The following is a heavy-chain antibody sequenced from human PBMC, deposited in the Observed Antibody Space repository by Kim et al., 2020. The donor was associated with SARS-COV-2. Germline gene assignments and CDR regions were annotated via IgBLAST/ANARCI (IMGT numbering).Heavy chain of an antibody. D-gene: IGHD2-2*01. Sequence: KFTDRVTIHRDKSADTAYMELSSLRSEDTAVYYCARREPYCSTTSGDLDYWGQGTLVTVSS. V-gene: IGHV1-3*01. CDR3: ARREPYCSTTSGDLDY. J-gene: IGHJ4*02.